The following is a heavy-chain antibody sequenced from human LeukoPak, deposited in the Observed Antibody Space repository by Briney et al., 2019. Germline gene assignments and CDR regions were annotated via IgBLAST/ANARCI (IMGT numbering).Heavy chain of an antibody. D-gene: IGHD3-10*01. Sequence: SVKVSCKASGGTFSSYAISWVRQAPGQGLEWMGGIIPIFGTANYAQKFQGRVTITADESTSSAYMELSSLRSEDTAVYYCARALAYGSGSPFLPLDYWGQGTLVTVSS. CDR1: GGTFSSYA. V-gene: IGHV1-69*13. J-gene: IGHJ4*02. CDR3: ARALAYGSGSPFLPLDY. CDR2: IIPIFGTA.